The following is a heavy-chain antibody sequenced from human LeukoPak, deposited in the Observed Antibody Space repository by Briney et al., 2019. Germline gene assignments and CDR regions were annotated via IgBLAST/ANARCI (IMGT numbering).Heavy chain of an antibody. CDR2: ISSSGSTI. Sequence: GGSLRLSCAASEFTFSSYEMNWIRQAPGKGLEWVSYISSSGSTIYYAASVKGRFTISRDNAKNSLYLQMNNLRVEDTAVYYCARAPTKFRRDWFDPWGQGTLVTVSS. CDR1: EFTFSSYE. D-gene: IGHD3-9*01. V-gene: IGHV3-48*03. CDR3: ARAPTKFRRDWFDP. J-gene: IGHJ5*02.